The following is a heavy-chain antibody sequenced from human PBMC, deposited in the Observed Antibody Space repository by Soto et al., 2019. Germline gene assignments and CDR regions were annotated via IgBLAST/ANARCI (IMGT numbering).Heavy chain of an antibody. D-gene: IGHD2-15*01. Sequence: ASVKVSCKASGYTFTSYGIGWVRQAPGQGLEWMGWISAYNGNTNYAQKLQGRVTMTTDTSTSTAYMELRSLRSDDTAVYYCARDFYPEGYCSGGSCYSSDYWGQGTLVTVSS. CDR3: ARDFYPEGYCSGGSCYSSDY. CDR1: GYTFTSYG. CDR2: ISAYNGNT. J-gene: IGHJ4*02. V-gene: IGHV1-18*01.